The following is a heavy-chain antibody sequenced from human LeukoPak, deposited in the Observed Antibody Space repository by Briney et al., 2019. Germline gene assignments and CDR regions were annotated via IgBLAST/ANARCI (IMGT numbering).Heavy chain of an antibody. CDR1: GFTFSSYA. J-gene: IGHJ4*02. D-gene: IGHD3-3*01. Sequence: PGGSLRLSCAASGFTFSSYAMSWVRQAPGKGLEWVSAISGSGGSTYYADSVKGRFTISRDNSKNTLYLQMNSLRAEDTAVYYCAKDRQYDFWSGYSDYWGQGTLVTVSS. V-gene: IGHV3-23*01. CDR2: ISGSGGST. CDR3: AKDRQYDFWSGYSDY.